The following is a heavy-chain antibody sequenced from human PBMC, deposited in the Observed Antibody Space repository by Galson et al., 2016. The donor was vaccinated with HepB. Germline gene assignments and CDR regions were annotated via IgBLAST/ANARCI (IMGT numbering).Heavy chain of an antibody. D-gene: IGHD6-19*01. CDR3: TTWLSHHFDY. CDR2: IDGPTPNT. CDR1: GSTFRNYA. J-gene: IGHJ4*02. Sequence: SLRLSCAASGSTFRNYALSWVRRAPGKGLEWVSHIDGPTPNTHYPDSVRGRFSIYRDNSRDTLYLQMDRLTAEDSAIYYCTTWLSHHFDYWGQGTRVTVSS. V-gene: IGHV3-23*01.